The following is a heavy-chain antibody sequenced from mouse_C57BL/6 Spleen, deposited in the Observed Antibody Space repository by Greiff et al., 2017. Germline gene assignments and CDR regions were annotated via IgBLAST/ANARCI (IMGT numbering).Heavy chain of an antibody. J-gene: IGHJ3*01. CDR2: IHPNSGST. V-gene: IGHV1-64*01. D-gene: IGHD1-1*01. CDR3: AFYGISYWFAY. CDR1: GYTFTSYW. Sequence: QVQLQQPGAELVKPGASVKLSCKASGYTFTSYWMHWVKQRPGQGLEWIGMIHPNSGSTNYNEKFKSKATLTVDKSSSTAYMQLSSLTSEDSAVYYCAFYGISYWFAYWGQGTLVTVSA.